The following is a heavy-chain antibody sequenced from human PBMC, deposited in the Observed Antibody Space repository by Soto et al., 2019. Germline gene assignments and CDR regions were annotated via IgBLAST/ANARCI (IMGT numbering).Heavy chain of an antibody. D-gene: IGHD3-10*01. V-gene: IGHV1-8*01. CDR3: AITHLRCGEHHY. Sequence: QVQLVQSGAEVKKPGASVKVSCKASGYTFTSYDINWVRQATGQGLEWMGWMNPNSGNTGYAQKFQGRVTMTRNTSISTPYMELSSLGSEDTAVYYCAITHLRCGEHHYWGKGTLVTVSS. CDR2: MNPNSGNT. CDR1: GYTFTSYD. J-gene: IGHJ4*02.